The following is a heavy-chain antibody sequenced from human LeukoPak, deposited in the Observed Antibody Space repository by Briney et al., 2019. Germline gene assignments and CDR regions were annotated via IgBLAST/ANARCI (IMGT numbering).Heavy chain of an antibody. CDR3: ARPAEYCSSTSCYSGDFDY. J-gene: IGHJ4*02. V-gene: IGHV3-74*01. CDR1: GFTFSSYW. CDR2: INSDGSST. Sequence: GGSLRLSCAASGFTFSSYWMHWVRQAPGKGLVWVSRINSDGSSTSYADSVKGRFTISRDNAKNTLYLQMNSLRAEDTAVYYCARPAEYCSSTSCYSGDFDYWGQGTRVTVSS. D-gene: IGHD2-2*01.